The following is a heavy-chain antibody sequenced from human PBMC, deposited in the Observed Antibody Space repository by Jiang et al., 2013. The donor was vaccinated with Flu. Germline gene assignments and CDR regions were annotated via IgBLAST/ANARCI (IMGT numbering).Heavy chain of an antibody. CDR2: MNPNSGNT. V-gene: IGHV1-8*01. CDR3: ARGWALGYCSSTSCYQKDY. J-gene: IGHJ4*02. D-gene: IGHD2-2*01. Sequence: GAEVKKPGASVKVSCKASGYTFTSYDINWVRQATGQGLEWMGWMNPNSGNTGYAQKFQGRVTMTRNTSISTAYMELSSLRSEDTAVYYCARGWALGYCSSTSCYQKDYWGQGTLVTVSS. CDR1: GYTFTSYD.